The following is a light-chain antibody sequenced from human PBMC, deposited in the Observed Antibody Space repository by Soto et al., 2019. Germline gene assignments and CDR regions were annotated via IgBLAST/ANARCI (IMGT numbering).Light chain of an antibody. CDR2: SNN. Sequence: QSVLTQPPSASGTPGQRVTISCSGSSSNIGSNTVNWYQQLPGTATKLLIYSNNQRPSGVPDRFSGSKSGTSASLAISGLQSEDEADYYCAAWDDSLNGFWVFGGGTKVTVL. J-gene: IGLJ3*02. CDR3: AAWDDSLNGFWV. V-gene: IGLV1-44*01. CDR1: SSNIGSNT.